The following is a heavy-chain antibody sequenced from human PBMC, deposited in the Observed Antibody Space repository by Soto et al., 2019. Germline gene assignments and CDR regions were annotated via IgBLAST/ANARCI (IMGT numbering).Heavy chain of an antibody. V-gene: IGHV4-59*01. CDR1: GGSISNYY. J-gene: IGHJ4*02. D-gene: IGHD2-8*01. Sequence: SETLSLTCTVSGGSISNYYWSWIRQPPGKGLEWIGYIYYSGNTIYNPPLNSRATISVDTSKNQFSLTLTSVTAADTAVYYCARFPTNGDNQYWGQGTLVTVSS. CDR3: ARFPTNGDNQY. CDR2: IYYSGNT.